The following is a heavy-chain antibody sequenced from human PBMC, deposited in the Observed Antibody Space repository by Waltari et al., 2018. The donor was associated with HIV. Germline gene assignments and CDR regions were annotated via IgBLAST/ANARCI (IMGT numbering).Heavy chain of an antibody. J-gene: IGHJ4*02. CDR1: GGTFSSYA. V-gene: IGHV1-69*06. CDR3: AREVGRIHDYIWGSFDY. CDR2: IIPIFGTA. D-gene: IGHD3-16*01. Sequence: QVQLVQSGAEVKKPGSSVKVSCKASGGTFSSYAISWVRQAPGQGLEWMGGIIPIFGTANYAQKFQGRVTITADKSTSTAYMELSSLRSEDTAVYYCAREVGRIHDYIWGSFDYWGQGTLVTVSS.